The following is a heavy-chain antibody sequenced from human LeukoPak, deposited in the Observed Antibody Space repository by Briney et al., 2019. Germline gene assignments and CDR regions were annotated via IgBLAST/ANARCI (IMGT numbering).Heavy chain of an antibody. Sequence: PSETLSLTCAVYGGSFSGYYWSWIRQPPGKGLEWIGEINHSGSTNYNPSLKSRVTISVDTSKNQFSLKLSSVTAADTAVYYCARVSAAGVHYYYYYMDVWGKGTTVTVSS. J-gene: IGHJ6*03. D-gene: IGHD6-13*01. CDR2: INHSGST. CDR3: ARVSAAGVHYYYYYMDV. CDR1: GGSFSGYY. V-gene: IGHV4-34*01.